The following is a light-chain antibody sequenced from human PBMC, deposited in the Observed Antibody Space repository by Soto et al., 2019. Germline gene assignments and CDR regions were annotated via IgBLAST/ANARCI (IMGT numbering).Light chain of an antibody. CDR2: DAS. CDR3: QQYNSYSTT. V-gene: IGKV1-5*01. Sequence: DIQMTQSPSTLSASIGDRVTITCRASQSIGRWLAWYQQKPVKAPNLLIYDASSLQSGVPSRFSGRGSGTEFTLTISSLQPDDFATYYCQQYNSYSTTFGQGTKVDIK. CDR1: QSIGRW. J-gene: IGKJ1*01.